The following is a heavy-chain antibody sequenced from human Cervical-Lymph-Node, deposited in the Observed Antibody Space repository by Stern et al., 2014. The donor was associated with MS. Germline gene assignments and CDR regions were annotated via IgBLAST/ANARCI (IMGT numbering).Heavy chain of an antibody. J-gene: IGHJ6*02. V-gene: IGHV3-9*01. CDR2: ISWHSSSI. D-gene: IGHD1-26*01. CDR3: AKDVGGAPAYHGMDV. Sequence: EVQLVESGGGLVQPGRSLRLSCAASGFAFDVYAMHWVRQAPGKGLERVPGISWHSSSIDYADSVKGRFTISRDNAKNSLYLQMNNLRAEDTALYYCAKDVGGAPAYHGMDVWGPGTTVTVS. CDR1: GFAFDVYA.